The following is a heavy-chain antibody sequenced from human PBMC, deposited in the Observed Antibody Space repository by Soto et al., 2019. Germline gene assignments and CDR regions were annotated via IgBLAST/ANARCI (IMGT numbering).Heavy chain of an antibody. J-gene: IGHJ4*02. V-gene: IGHV1-18*04. CDR2: INTHNGHT. CDR3: ARTDTWAY. D-gene: IGHD2-2*02. Sequence: QVQLVQSGAEVKKTGASVKVSCKTSGYTFTDYSMNWVRQAPGQRLEWMGWINTHNGHTQYSPRFDDRVTMTTEPSTSTAYMELKGLRSDDTAVYYCARTDTWAYWGQGTLVTVSS. CDR1: GYTFTDYS.